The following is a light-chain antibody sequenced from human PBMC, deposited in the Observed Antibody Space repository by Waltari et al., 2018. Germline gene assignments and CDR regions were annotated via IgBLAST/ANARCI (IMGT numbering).Light chain of an antibody. CDR1: NIGGKT. V-gene: IGLV3-21*04. J-gene: IGLJ2*01. CDR3: QVWDGDSDHRV. Sequence: SYVLTQPPSVSVAPGKTARITCGGDNIGGKTVHCYQQKAGQSPVLVIYYDSDRPSGIPERFSGSNSGNTATLTISRVEAGDEADYYCQVWDGDSDHRVFGGGTKLTVL. CDR2: YDS.